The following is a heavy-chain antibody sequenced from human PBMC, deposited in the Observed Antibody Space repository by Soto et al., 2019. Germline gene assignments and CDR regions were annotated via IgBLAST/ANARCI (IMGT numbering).Heavy chain of an antibody. CDR3: ARRGSGSYYDY. D-gene: IGHD1-26*01. J-gene: IGHJ4*02. V-gene: IGHV3-23*01. Sequence: EVQLLESGGGLVQPGGSLRLSCAASGFTFSSYAMRWVRQAPGKGLEWVSAISGSGGSTYYADSVKGRFTISRDNSKNTLYLQMNGVRAEDTAVYYGARRGSGSYYDYWGQGTLVTVSS. CDR2: ISGSGGST. CDR1: GFTFSSYA.